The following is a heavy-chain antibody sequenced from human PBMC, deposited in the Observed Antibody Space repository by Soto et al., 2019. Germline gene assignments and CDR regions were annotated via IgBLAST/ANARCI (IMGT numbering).Heavy chain of an antibody. CDR1: GFTFSSYA. CDR3: AKDGGFTMVRGAAYFDY. Sequence: GGSLRLSCATSGFTFSSYAMSWVRQAPGKGLEWVSAISGSGGSTYYADSVKGRFTISRDNSKNTLYLQMNSLRAEDTAVYYCAKDGGFTMVRGAAYFDYWGQGTLVTVSS. CDR2: ISGSGGST. V-gene: IGHV3-23*01. D-gene: IGHD3-10*01. J-gene: IGHJ4*02.